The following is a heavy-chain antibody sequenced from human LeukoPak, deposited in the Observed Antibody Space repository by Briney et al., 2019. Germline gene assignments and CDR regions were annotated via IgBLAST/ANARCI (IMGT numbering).Heavy chain of an antibody. J-gene: IGHJ3*02. D-gene: IGHD2-21*02. CDR2: INPSGGST. CDR3: ARQAYCGGDCYSLAFDI. CDR1: GYTFTSYY. Sequence: APVKVSCKASGYTFTSYYMHWVRQAPGQGLEWMGIINPSGGSTSYAQKFQGRVTMTRDTSTSTVYMELSSLRSEDTAVYYCARQAYCGGDCYSLAFDIWGQGTMVTVSS. V-gene: IGHV1-46*01.